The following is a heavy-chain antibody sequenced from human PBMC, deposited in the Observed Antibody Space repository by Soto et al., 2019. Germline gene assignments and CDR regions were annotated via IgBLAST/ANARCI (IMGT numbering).Heavy chain of an antibody. CDR2: LGAADDP. J-gene: IGHJ6*02. D-gene: IGHD2-15*01. CDR1: AFTLSAYD. V-gene: IGHV3-13*05. Sequence: GGSLRLSCAASAFTLSAYDMHWVRQPNGKGLEWVSALGAADDPYYLGSVKGRFTISRENAKNSLCLQMNNLRAGDTAVYYCARAYSGRLPRRADYYYAMDVWGQGTTVTVSS. CDR3: ARAYSGRLPRRADYYYAMDV.